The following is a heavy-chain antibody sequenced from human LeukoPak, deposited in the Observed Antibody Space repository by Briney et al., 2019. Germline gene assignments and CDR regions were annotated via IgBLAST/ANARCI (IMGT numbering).Heavy chain of an antibody. D-gene: IGHD3-22*01. CDR3: ARDLGRITMIVVVMGWFDP. CDR2: MNPNSGNT. J-gene: IGHJ5*02. CDR1: GYTFTSYD. Sequence: GASVKVSCKASGYTFTSYDINWVRQATGQGLEWMGWMNPNSGNTGYAQKFQGRVTMTRNTSISTAYMELRSLRSDDTAVYYCARDLGRITMIVVVMGWFDPWGQGTLVTVSS. V-gene: IGHV1-8*01.